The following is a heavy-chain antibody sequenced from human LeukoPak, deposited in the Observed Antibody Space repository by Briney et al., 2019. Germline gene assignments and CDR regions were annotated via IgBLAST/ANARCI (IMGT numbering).Heavy chain of an antibody. CDR3: AREAQLEPQFFDY. Sequence: SETLSLTCTVSGGSISSYYWSWIRQPPGKGLEWIGYIYYSGSTNYNPSLKSRVTISEDTSKNQFSLKLSSVTAADTAVYYCAREAQLEPQFFDYWGQGTLVTVSS. CDR1: GGSISSYY. V-gene: IGHV4-59*01. CDR2: IYYSGST. J-gene: IGHJ4*02. D-gene: IGHD1-1*01.